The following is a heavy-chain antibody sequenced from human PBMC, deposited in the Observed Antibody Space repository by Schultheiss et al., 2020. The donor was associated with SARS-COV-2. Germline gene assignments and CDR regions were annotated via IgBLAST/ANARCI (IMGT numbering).Heavy chain of an antibody. CDR1: GFSLTTSGMC. D-gene: IGHD6-13*01. J-gene: IGHJ4*02. Sequence: SGPTLVKPTQTLTLTCTFSGFSLTTSGMCVSWIRQPPGKALEWLALIDWDDDKYYSTSLKSRLTITKDTSKNQVVLTMTNMDPVDTATYYCAHRSYTRLQFDYWGQGTLVTVSS. V-gene: IGHV2-70*12. CDR3: AHRSYTRLQFDY. CDR2: IDWDDDK.